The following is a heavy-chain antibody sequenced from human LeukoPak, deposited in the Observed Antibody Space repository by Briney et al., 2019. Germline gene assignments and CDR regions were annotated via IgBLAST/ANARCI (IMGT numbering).Heavy chain of an antibody. V-gene: IGHV3-48*03. D-gene: IGHD6-19*01. CDR1: GFTFSSYE. J-gene: IGHJ4*02. CDR2: ISSSGSTI. CDR3: ATWVRIAVAGEEPDY. Sequence: GGSLRLSCAASGFTFSSYEMNWVRQAPGKGLEWVSYISSSGSTIYYADSVKGRFTISRDNAKNSLYLQMNSLRAEDTAVYYCATWVRIAVAGEEPDYWGREPWSPSPQ.